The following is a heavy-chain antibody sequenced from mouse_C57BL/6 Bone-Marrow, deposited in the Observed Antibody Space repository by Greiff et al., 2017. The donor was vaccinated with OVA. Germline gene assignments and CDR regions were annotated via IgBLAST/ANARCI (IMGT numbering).Heavy chain of an antibody. Sequence: EVKVEESGGGLVKPGGSLKLSCAASGFTFSDYGMHWVRQAPEKGLEWVAYISSGSSTIYYADTVKGRFTISRDNAKNTLFLQMTSLRSEDTAMYYCATLFITTGRGAMDYWGQGTSVTVSS. CDR1: GFTFSDYG. CDR2: ISSGSSTI. V-gene: IGHV5-17*01. J-gene: IGHJ4*01. D-gene: IGHD1-1*01. CDR3: ATLFITTGRGAMDY.